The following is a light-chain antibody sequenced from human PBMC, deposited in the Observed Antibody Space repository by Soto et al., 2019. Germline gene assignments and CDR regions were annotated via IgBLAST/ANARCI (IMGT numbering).Light chain of an antibody. J-gene: IGKJ1*01. CDR1: QSVGSG. CDR2: DAS. Sequence: EMVMTQSPATLSVSPGERATRSCRASQSVGSGLAWYQQKPGQTPRLLIYDASTRATGISARFSGSGSGTEFTLTISSLQSEDFAFYYCQQYNNWPWTFGQGTKVDIK. CDR3: QQYNNWPWT. V-gene: IGKV3-15*01.